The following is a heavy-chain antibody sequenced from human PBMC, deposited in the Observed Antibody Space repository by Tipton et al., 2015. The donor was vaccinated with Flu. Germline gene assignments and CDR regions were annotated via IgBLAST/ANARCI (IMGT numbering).Heavy chain of an antibody. CDR2: IWYDGSNK. V-gene: IGHV3-33*06. CDR3: AKDASYGGNPGYDY. D-gene: IGHD4-23*01. CDR1: GFTFSSYG. J-gene: IGHJ4*02. Sequence: RSLRLSCAASGFTFSSYGMHWVRQAPGKGLEWVAVIWYDGSNKYYADSVKGRFTISRDNSKNTLYLQMNSLRAEDTAVYYCAKDASYGGNPGYDYWGQGTLVTVSS.